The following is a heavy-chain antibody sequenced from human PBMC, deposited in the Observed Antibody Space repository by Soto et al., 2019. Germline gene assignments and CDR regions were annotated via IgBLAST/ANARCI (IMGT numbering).Heavy chain of an antibody. CDR1: GDSVSSNSAA. V-gene: IGHV6-1*01. J-gene: IGHJ6*02. D-gene: IGHD5-12*01. CDR3: ARVRGYSGYEYYYYGMDV. CDR2: TYYRSKWYN. Sequence: SQTLSLTCAISGDSVSSNSAAWNWIRQSPSRGLEWLGRTYYRSKWYNDYAVSVKSRITINPDTSKNQFSLQLNSVTPEDTAVHYCARVRGYSGYEYYYYGMDVWGQGTTVTVSS.